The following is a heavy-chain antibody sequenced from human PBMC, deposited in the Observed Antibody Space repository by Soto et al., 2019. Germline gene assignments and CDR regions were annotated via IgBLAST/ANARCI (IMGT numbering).Heavy chain of an antibody. CDR3: AAGGSGDYAN. CDR2: IKTDGTYA. V-gene: IGHV3-74*01. D-gene: IGHD3-22*01. CDR1: GFTFSTYW. Sequence: EVQLVESGGDLVQPGGSLRLSCAASGFTFSTYWMHWVRQAPGKGLLWVSRIKTDGTYATYADSVTGRFTISRDNANNTLYLHMNSLRFEDAAVYYCAAGGSGDYANWGQGTLVTVSS. J-gene: IGHJ4*02.